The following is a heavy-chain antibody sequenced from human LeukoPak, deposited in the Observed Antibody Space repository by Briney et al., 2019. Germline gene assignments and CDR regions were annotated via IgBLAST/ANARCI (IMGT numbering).Heavy chain of an antibody. J-gene: IGHJ4*02. CDR2: FDPEDGET. D-gene: IGHD5-18*01. CDR1: GYTLTELS. V-gene: IGHV1-24*01. Sequence: GASVKVSCKVSGYTLTELSMHWVRQAPGKGLEWMGGFDPEDGETIYAQKFQGRVTMTEDTSTDTAYMELSSLRSEDTAVYYCATDLGYSYGYPVYYFDYWGQGTLVTVSS. CDR3: ATDLGYSYGYPVYYFDY.